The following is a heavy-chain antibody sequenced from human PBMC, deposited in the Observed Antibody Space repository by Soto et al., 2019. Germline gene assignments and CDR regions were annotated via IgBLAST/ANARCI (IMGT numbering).Heavy chain of an antibody. CDR2: IYYSGST. V-gene: IGHV4-31*03. D-gene: IGHD6-19*01. CDR3: ARESIAVAGSEFDY. J-gene: IGHJ4*02. CDR1: GGSISSGGYY. Sequence: SETLSLTCTVSGGSISSGGYYWSWIRQHPGKGLEWIGYIYYSGSTYYNPSLKSRVTISVDTSKNQFSLKLSSVTAADTAVYYCARESIAVAGSEFDYWGQGTLVTVSS.